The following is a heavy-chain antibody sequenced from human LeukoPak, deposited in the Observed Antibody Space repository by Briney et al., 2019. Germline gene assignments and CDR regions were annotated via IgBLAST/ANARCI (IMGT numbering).Heavy chain of an antibody. J-gene: IGHJ3*02. CDR1: GGTFSSYA. Sequence: SVKVSCKASGGTFSSYAISWVRQAPGQGLEWMGGIIPIFGTANYAQKFQGRVTITADESTSTAYMELSSLRSEDTAVYYCAREGYCSSTSCYGDASDIWGQGTMVTVSS. V-gene: IGHV1-69*13. CDR3: AREGYCSSTSCYGDASDI. CDR2: IIPIFGTA. D-gene: IGHD2-2*01.